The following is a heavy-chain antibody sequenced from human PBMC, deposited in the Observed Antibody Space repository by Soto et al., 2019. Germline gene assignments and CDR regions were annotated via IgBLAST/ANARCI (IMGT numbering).Heavy chain of an antibody. CDR3: AKDRQFMSLYESAGHYNN. V-gene: IGHV3-23*01. J-gene: IGHJ4*02. CDR1: GFTFKNYD. D-gene: IGHD3-9*01. CDR2: ISGSGAIT. Sequence: EVQLLESGGGLVQPGGSLRLSCVASGFTFKNYDMRWVRQAPGKGLEWVSGISGSGAITYYGDSVRGRCTISRDNSKNPLYLQLNSLRAEDTAIYYCAKDRQFMSLYESAGHYNNWGQGTLVTVSS.